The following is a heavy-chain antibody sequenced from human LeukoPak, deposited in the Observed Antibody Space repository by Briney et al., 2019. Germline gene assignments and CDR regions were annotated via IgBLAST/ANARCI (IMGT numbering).Heavy chain of an antibody. J-gene: IGHJ4*02. V-gene: IGHV4-39*07. CDR2: IYYSGST. CDR3: TRTTPGSGWYDY. Sequence: SETLSLTCTVSGGSISSSSYYWGWIRQPPGKGLEWIGSIYYSGSTYYNPSLKSRVTISVDTSKNQFSLKLSSVTAADTAVYYCTRTTPGSGWYDYWGQGTLVTVSS. CDR1: GGSISSSSYY. D-gene: IGHD6-19*01.